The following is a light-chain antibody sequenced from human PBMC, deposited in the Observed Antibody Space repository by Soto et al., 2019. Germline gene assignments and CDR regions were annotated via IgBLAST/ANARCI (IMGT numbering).Light chain of an antibody. V-gene: IGKV3-15*01. J-gene: IGKJ1*01. CDR1: QSISSN. CDR3: QQYTHWAVWT. Sequence: IVMTRAPASISVSPWCRSTLNYNTSQSISSNLAWYQQRPGQAPRLLIYGASTRATGVPARFSGSGSGTVFTLNITYLQSVESAVYCCQQYTHWAVWTFGQGTKVDIK. CDR2: GAS.